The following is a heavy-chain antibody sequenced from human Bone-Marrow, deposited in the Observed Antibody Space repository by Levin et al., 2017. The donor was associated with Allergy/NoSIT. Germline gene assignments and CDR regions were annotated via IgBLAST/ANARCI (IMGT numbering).Heavy chain of an antibody. CDR2: ISGRGSKI. D-gene: IGHD2-8*01. Sequence: SCAASGFSFSSYALNWVRQAPGKGLDWVSFISGRGSKIYYADSVEGRFTISRDSAKNSLYLQMNSLRVEDTAVYYCAREVNGLFDYWGLGTLVIVSS. CDR1: GFSFSSYA. CDR3: AREVNGLFDY. J-gene: IGHJ4*02. V-gene: IGHV3-48*01.